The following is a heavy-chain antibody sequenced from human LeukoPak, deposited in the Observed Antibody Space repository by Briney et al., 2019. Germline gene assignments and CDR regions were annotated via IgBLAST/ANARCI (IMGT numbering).Heavy chain of an antibody. D-gene: IGHD2-21*01. CDR3: ASYSRGWFDP. CDR1: GASISSYY. J-gene: IGHJ5*02. Sequence: SETLSLTCTVSGASISSYYWSWIRQPPGKGLEWIGYIYYTGTTKFNPSLRSRLTISLDTSSNQFSLKLNSVTAADTAVYFCASYSRGWFDPWGQGTLVTVSS. CDR2: IYYTGTT. V-gene: IGHV4-59*01.